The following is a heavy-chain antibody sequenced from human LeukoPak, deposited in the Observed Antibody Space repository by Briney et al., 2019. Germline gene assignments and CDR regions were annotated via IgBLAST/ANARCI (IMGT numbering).Heavy chain of an antibody. CDR3: ARGRYYLDS. J-gene: IGHJ4*02. CDR1: GFTFSTYW. Sequence: GGSLRLSCAASGFTFSTYWMHWVRQAPGKGPVWVSRFNSDGRSTYYADSVKGRFTISRDNAKNTLYLHMNSLRAEDTAVYYCARGRYYLDSWGQGTLVTVSS. V-gene: IGHV3-74*01. D-gene: IGHD1-14*01. CDR2: FNSDGRST.